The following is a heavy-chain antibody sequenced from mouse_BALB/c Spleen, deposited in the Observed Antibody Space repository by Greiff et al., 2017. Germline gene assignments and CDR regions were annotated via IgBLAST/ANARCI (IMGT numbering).Heavy chain of an antibody. V-gene: IGHV1-5*01. J-gene: IGHJ2*01. CDR2: IYPGNSDT. CDR3: TRSDGYYVGGGDY. Sequence: VQLKQSGTVLARPGASVKMSCKASGYSFTSYWMHWVKQRPGQGLEWIGVIYPGNSDTSYNQKFKGKAKLTAVTSASTAYMELSSLTNEDSAVYYCTRSDGYYVGGGDYWGQGTTLTVSS. D-gene: IGHD2-3*01. CDR1: GYSFTSYW.